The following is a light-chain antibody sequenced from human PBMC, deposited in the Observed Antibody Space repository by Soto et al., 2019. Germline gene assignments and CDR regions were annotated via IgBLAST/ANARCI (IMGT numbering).Light chain of an antibody. CDR1: QSVGSS. J-gene: IGKJ5*01. V-gene: IGKV3-11*01. CDR3: QQRSSWIT. CDR2: DAS. Sequence: EIVLTQSPATLSLLPGERATLSCRASQSVGSSLAWYQHKAGQAPRLLLYDASNRATGIPARFSGSGSGTAFTLTISTLAPEDFAVYYCQQRSSWITFGQGTRLE.